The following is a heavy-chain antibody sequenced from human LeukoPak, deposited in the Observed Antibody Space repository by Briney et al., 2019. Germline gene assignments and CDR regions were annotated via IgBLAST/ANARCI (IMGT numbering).Heavy chain of an antibody. CDR1: GGSISSSTYF. CDR2: VYYSGTT. Sequence: SETLSLTCTVSGGSISSSTYFWGWIRQPPGKRLEWIGGVYYSGTTYYNPSLKSRVTISVDTSKNQFSLKLSSVTAADTAVYYCVAVQVQEHYWGQGTLVTVSS. V-gene: IGHV4-39*07. J-gene: IGHJ4*02. CDR3: VAVQVQEHY.